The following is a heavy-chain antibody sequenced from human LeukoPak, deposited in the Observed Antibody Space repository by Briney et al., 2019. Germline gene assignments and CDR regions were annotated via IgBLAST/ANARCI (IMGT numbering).Heavy chain of an antibody. CDR1: GGPISGHY. V-gene: IGHV4-59*11. CDR2: VYYDGST. D-gene: IGHD3-16*01. Sequence: SETLSLTCTVSGGPISGHYWSWIRQPPGKGLGWIGFVYYDGSTNYNPSLKSRVYILVDSSKNQISLNLNSVTAADTAVYSCARGDYDLRTGRAFDFWGQETLVTVSS. J-gene: IGHJ5*01. CDR3: ARGDYDLRTGRAFDF.